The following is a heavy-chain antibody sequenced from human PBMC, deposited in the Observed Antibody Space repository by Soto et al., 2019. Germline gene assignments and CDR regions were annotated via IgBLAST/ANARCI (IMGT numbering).Heavy chain of an antibody. D-gene: IGHD3-22*01. CDR1: GYTFTSYY. CDR2: INPSGGST. CDR3: AWPYTCRYSYSRLAFDI. J-gene: IGHJ3*02. V-gene: IGHV1-46*01. Sequence: SVKVSCKASGYTFTSYYMHWVRQAPGQGLEWMGIINPSGGSTSYAQKFQGRVTMTRDTSTSTVYMELSSLRSEDTAVYYCAWPYTCRYSYSRLAFDICRQATMVTV.